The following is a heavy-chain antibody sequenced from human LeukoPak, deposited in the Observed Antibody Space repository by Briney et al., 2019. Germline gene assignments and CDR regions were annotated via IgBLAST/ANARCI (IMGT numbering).Heavy chain of an antibody. CDR3: ARVGTAYDAFDI. J-gene: IGHJ3*02. V-gene: IGHV1-69*01. D-gene: IGHD7-27*01. CDR2: IIPIFGTA. CDR1: GGTFSSYA. Sequence: EASVKVSCKASGGTFSSYAISWVRQAPGQGLEWMGGIIPIFGTANYAQKFQGRVTITADESTSTAYMELSSLRSEDTAVYYCARVGTAYDAFDIWGQGTMVTVSS.